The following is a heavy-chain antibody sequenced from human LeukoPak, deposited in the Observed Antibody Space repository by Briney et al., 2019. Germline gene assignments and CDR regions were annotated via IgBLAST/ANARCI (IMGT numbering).Heavy chain of an antibody. Sequence: GGSLRLSCAASGFTVSNNYMSWVRQAPEKGLEWVSVIYSGDNTYYVESVKGRFTISRDNSKNTLFLQMNRLRAEGTAVYYCAGRRVLDASFDYWGQGTLVTVSS. CDR1: GFTVSNNY. CDR3: AGRRVLDASFDY. D-gene: IGHD3-16*01. CDR2: IYSGDNT. J-gene: IGHJ4*02. V-gene: IGHV3-66*02.